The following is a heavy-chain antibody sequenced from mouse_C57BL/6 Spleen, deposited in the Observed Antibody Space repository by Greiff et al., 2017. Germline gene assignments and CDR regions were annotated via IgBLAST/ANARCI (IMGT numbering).Heavy chain of an antibody. CDR2: IYPGGGYT. V-gene: IGHV1-63*01. Sequence: QVQLQQSGAELVRPGTSVKMSCKASGYTFTNYWIGWAKQRPGHGLEWIGDIYPGGGYTNYNEKFKGKATLTADKSSSPAYMQFSSLTSEDSAIYYCARSGTTVVAPYWYFDVWGTGTTVTVSS. D-gene: IGHD1-1*01. CDR1: GYTFTNYW. CDR3: ARSGTTVVAPYWYFDV. J-gene: IGHJ1*03.